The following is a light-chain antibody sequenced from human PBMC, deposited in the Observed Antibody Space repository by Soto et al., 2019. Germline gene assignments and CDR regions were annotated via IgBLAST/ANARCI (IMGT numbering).Light chain of an antibody. CDR2: AAS. CDR1: QGILTY. V-gene: IGKV1-27*01. J-gene: IGKJ1*01. Sequence: DIQMTQSPSSLSASVGDRVTITCRASQGILTYLAWYQQKSGQVPELLIKAASTLQPGVPTLFSGSGSGTEFTLTINSLQPEDVATYYCQKYDSAPWTCGQGTKVDIK. CDR3: QKYDSAPWT.